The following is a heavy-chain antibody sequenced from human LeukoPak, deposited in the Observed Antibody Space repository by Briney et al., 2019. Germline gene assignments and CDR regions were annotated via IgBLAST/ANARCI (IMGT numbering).Heavy chain of an antibody. D-gene: IGHD2-21*01. CDR2: IYENGGTT. J-gene: IGHJ4*02. CDR3: AKDFRIGYSAHFDY. Sequence: GGSLRLSCVGSGFTFRSHAMSWVRQAPEKGLEFVSGIYENGGTTYYADSVKGRFSISRDNSKNTLYLQMDSLRGEDTAVYYCAKDFRIGYSAHFDYWGQGALVTISS. V-gene: IGHV3-23*01. CDR1: GFTFRSHA.